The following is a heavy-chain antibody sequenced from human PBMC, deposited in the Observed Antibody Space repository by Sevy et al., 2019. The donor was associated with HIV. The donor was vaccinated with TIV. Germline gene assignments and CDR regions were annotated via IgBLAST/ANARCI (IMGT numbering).Heavy chain of an antibody. J-gene: IGHJ4*02. Sequence: GGSLRLSCGASGFIFSNAWMSWVRQAPGKGLEWVGRIKSKAVGGTPDYAAPVKGTFTISRDDSINNLYLQMNSLRTDDTAVYYCGYSEYGYYYDYWGQGTLVTVSS. V-gene: IGHV3-15*01. D-gene: IGHD1-26*01. CDR1: GFIFSNAW. CDR3: GYSEYGYYYDY. CDR2: IKSKAVGGTP.